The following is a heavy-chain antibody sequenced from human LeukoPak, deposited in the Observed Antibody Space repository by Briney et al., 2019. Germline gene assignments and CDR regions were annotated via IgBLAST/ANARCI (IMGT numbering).Heavy chain of an antibody. V-gene: IGHV3-30*01. CDR3: ARGPPGYSYGSSDYYYYMDV. J-gene: IGHJ6*03. CDR1: GFTFGSYA. CDR2: ISYDGSNK. Sequence: EGSLRLSCAASGFTFGSYAMHWVRQAPGKGLEWVAVISYDGSNKYYADSVKGRFTISRDNSKNTLYLQMNSLRAEDTAVYYCARGPPGYSYGSSDYYYYMDVWGKGTTVTVSS. D-gene: IGHD5-18*01.